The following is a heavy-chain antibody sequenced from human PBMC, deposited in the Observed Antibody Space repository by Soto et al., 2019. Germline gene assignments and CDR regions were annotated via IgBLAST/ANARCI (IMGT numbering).Heavy chain of an antibody. V-gene: IGHV4-30-4*01. CDR1: GGSTSSDNY. J-gene: IGHJ4*02. D-gene: IGHD3-16*01. CDR2: IYYSGNA. Sequence: PSETLSLTCTVSGGSTSSDNYWSWIRQPPGKGLEWIGHIYYSGNADYNPSLKSRLAISIDTSKNQFSLKLSSVTAADTAVYFCAREGGESSDGLYYFDSWGQGSLVTVSS. CDR3: AREGGESSDGLYYFDS.